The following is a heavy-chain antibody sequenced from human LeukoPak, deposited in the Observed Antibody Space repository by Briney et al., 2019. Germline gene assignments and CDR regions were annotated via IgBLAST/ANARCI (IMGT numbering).Heavy chain of an antibody. J-gene: IGHJ6*03. CDR3: ARASFMVRGVNYYYYYMDV. CDR1: GGSISSSIYY. D-gene: IGHD3-10*01. Sequence: SETLSLTCTVSGGSISSSIYYWGWIRQPPGKGLEWIGSIYYSGSTYYNPSLKSRVTISVDTSKNQFSLKLSSVTAADTAVYYCARASFMVRGVNYYYYYMDVWGKGTTVTVSS. V-gene: IGHV4-39*07. CDR2: IYYSGST.